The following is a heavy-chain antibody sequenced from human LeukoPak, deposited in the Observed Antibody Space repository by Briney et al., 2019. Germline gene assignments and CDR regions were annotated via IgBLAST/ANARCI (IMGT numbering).Heavy chain of an antibody. Sequence: ASVKVSCKASGYTFTSYGISWVRQAPGQGLEWMGWISAYNGNTNYAQKLQGRVTMTTDTSTSTAYMELRSLRSDDTAVYYCARATYYYDSSGYSPLNDAFDIWGQGTMVTVSS. J-gene: IGHJ3*02. V-gene: IGHV1-18*01. CDR3: ARATYYYDSSGYSPLNDAFDI. CDR1: GYTFTSYG. D-gene: IGHD3-22*01. CDR2: ISAYNGNT.